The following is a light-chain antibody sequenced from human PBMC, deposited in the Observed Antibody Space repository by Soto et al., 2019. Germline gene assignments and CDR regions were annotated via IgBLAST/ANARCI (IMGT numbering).Light chain of an antibody. Sequence: QSVLTQPASVSGSPGQSITISCTGTSSEVGGYNYVSWYQQHPGKAPKFMIYDVSSRPSRVSNRFSGSKSGNTASLTISGLHAEVEADYYCCSYTASNTSQIVFGTGTKVTVL. CDR2: DVS. J-gene: IGLJ1*01. CDR3: CSYTASNTSQIV. V-gene: IGLV2-14*03. CDR1: SSEVGGYNY.